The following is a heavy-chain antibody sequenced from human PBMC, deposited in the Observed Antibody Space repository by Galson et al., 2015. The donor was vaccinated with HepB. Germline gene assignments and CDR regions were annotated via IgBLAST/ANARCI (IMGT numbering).Heavy chain of an antibody. CDR1: GYIFTSYW. CDR2: IYPSDSDT. V-gene: IGHV5-51*03. J-gene: IGHJ4*02. Sequence: QSGAEVKQPGESLKISCKGSGYIFTSYWIGWVRQMPGKGLEWMGIIYPSDSDTRYSPSFQGQVTISADKSISTAYLQLSSLKASDTAMYYCVRLSGYSNYWPPDYWGQGTLVSVSS. D-gene: IGHD6-13*01. CDR3: VRLSGYSNYWPPDY.